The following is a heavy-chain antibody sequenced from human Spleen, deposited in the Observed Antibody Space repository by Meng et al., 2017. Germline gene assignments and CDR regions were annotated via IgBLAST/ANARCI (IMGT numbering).Heavy chain of an antibody. V-gene: IGHV7-4-1*02. CDR3: ARVYCSSTSCYKGRGYYYGMDV. Sequence: ASVKVSCKASGYTFTSYDINWVRQATGQGLEWMGWINTNTGNPTYAQGFTGRFVFSLDTSVSTAYLQISSLKAEDTAVYYCARVYCSSTSCYKGRGYYYGMDVWGQGTTVTVSS. CDR2: INTNTGNP. J-gene: IGHJ6*02. CDR1: GYTFTSYD. D-gene: IGHD2-2*02.